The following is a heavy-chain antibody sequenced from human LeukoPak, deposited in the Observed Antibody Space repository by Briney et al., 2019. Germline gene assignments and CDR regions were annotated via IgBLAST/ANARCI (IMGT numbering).Heavy chain of an antibody. J-gene: IGHJ5*02. V-gene: IGHV4-59*01. CDR3: ARDRRGYCSSTSCRNWFDP. CDR1: GGSISSYY. CDR2: IYYSGST. Sequence: PSETLSLTCTVSGGSISSYYWSWIRQPPGKGLEWIGYIYYSGSTNYNPSLKSRVTISVDTSKNQFSLKLSSVTAADTAVYYCARDRRGYCSSTSCRNWFDPWGQGTLVTVSS. D-gene: IGHD2-2*03.